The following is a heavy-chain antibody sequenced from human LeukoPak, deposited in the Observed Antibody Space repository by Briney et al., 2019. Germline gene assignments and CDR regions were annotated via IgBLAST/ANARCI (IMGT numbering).Heavy chain of an antibody. CDR2: MRPKKSDT. CDR1: GYSFTIYD. J-gene: IGHJ4*02. D-gene: IGHD2-21*01. CDR3: AGGPPEDTNCGY. Sequence: GASVKVSCKDSGYSFTIYDISLGRQPPGQGLEWMGWMRPKKSDTGYARKFQDRVTLTWNISTDTAYMELNSLTAEDTAVYFCAGGPPEDTNCGYWGQGTLVTVSS. V-gene: IGHV1-8*01.